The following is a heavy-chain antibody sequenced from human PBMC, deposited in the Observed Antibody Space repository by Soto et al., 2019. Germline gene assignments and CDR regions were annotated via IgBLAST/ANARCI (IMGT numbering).Heavy chain of an antibody. J-gene: IGHJ6*02. CDR3: GRDDDYHSRYFSWGVDV. CDR1: GGTVAING. V-gene: IGHV3-30*03. Sequence: GQCQRASCAAAGGTVAINGLQWRRQAPDIGLEWLAVISFDGDKKYYADSVKGRFIISRDNFKSTLYLQMNSLRGEDAALYFCGRDDDYHSRYFSWGVDVWGQGARVTVA. D-gene: IGHD2-21*02. CDR2: ISFDGDKK.